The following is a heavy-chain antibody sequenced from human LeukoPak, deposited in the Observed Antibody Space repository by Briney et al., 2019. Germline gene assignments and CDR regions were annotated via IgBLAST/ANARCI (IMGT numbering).Heavy chain of an antibody. CDR1: GDSISNSAYY. Sequence: SETLSLTCTVSGDSISNSAYYWGWIRQPPGKGLEWIVTIYFSGRTYYNPSLKSRVTMSVDTSKNQFSLRLSSVTAADTAVYYCTRQRGSGHWYFDLWGRGTLVSVSS. J-gene: IGHJ2*01. D-gene: IGHD6-19*01. CDR3: TRQRGSGHWYFDL. CDR2: IYFSGRT. V-gene: IGHV4-39*01.